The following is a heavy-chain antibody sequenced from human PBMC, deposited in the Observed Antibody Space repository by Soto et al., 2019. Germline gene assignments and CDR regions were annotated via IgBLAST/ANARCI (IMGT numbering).Heavy chain of an antibody. J-gene: IGHJ4*02. CDR2: IDPSDSYT. CDR3: ARHSAPYCGGDCYYDGYYFDY. V-gene: IGHV5-10-1*01. CDR1: GYRLTSYW. D-gene: IGHD2-21*02. Sequence: GESLKISCKGSGYRLTSYWISWVRQMPGKGLEWMGRIDPSDSYTNYSPSFQGHVTISADKSISTAYLQWSSLKASDTAMYYCARHSAPYCGGDCYYDGYYFDYWGQGTLVTVSS.